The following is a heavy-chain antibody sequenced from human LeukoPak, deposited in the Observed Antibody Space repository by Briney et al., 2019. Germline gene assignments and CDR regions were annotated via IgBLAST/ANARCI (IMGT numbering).Heavy chain of an antibody. CDR2: IYYSGST. CDR3: VREGWQWLVHAFDI. V-gene: IGHV4-30-4*07. CDR1: GGSISSGGYS. Sequence: SQTLSLTCAVSGGSISSGGYSWSWIRQPPGKGLEWIGYIYYSGSTYYKSSLKSRVTISVDTSKNQFSLKLSSVTAADTAVYYCVREGWQWLVHAFDIWGQGTMVTGSS. J-gene: IGHJ3*02. D-gene: IGHD6-19*01.